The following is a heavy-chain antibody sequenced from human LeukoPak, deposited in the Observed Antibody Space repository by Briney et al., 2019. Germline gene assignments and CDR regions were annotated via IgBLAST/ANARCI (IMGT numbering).Heavy chain of an antibody. CDR3: ARRLVLRWDLQAFDI. D-gene: IGHD4-23*01. CDR2: INWNGGST. CDR1: GFTFDDYG. Sequence: GGSLRLSCADSGFTFDDYGMSWVRQAPGKGLEWVSGINWNGGSTGYADSVKGRFTISRDNAKNSLYLQMNSLRAEDTAVYYCARRLVLRWDLQAFDIWGQGTMVSVSS. V-gene: IGHV3-20*04. J-gene: IGHJ3*02.